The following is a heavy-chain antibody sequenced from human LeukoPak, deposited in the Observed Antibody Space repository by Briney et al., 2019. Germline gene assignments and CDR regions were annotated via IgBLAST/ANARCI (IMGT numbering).Heavy chain of an antibody. CDR2: ISSSSSHI. J-gene: IGHJ4*02. V-gene: IGHV3-48*01. D-gene: IGHD5-24*01. CDR3: ARDRAGYNWVDY. Sequence: GGFLRLSCVGSGFTFNRHSMNWVRQAPGKGLEWISYISSSSSHIYYSDSVKGRFTISRDNAKNSVYLQMNSLRAEDTAVYFCARDRAGYNWVDYWGQGTLVSVSS. CDR1: GFTFNRHS.